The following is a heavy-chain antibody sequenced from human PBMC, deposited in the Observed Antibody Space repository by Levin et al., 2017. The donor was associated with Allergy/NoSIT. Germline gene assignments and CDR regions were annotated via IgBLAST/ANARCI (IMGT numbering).Heavy chain of an antibody. D-gene: IGHD2/OR15-2a*01. CDR3: TKAAGVTFYDSTSYSDF. Sequence: PGGSLRLSCVASGFTFSNYAMTWVRQAPGKGLEWVAVISGSGASTYYSRAVRGRFTISRDNATDTLYLDMNSLRAEDTALYYGTKAAGVTFYDSTSYSDFWGQGTHVTVSS. J-gene: IGHJ4*02. CDR1: GFTFSNYA. V-gene: IGHV3-23*01. CDR2: ISGSGAST.